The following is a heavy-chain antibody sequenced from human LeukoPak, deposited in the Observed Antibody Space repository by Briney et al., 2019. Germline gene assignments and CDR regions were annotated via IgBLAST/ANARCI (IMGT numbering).Heavy chain of an antibody. Sequence: KPSETLSLTCTVSGGSISSYYWTWIRPPPGKGLEWIGYIYYSRSTNYNLALKSRVTISLDTSKNQFSLNLSSVTAADTAVYYCARDLGGGYGTWFDPWGQGTLVIVSS. J-gene: IGHJ5*02. CDR2: IYYSRST. V-gene: IGHV4-59*01. CDR1: GGSISSYY. D-gene: IGHD3-16*01. CDR3: ARDLGGGYGTWFDP.